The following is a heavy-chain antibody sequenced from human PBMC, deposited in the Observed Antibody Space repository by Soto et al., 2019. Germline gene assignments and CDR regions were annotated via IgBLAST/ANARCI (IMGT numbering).Heavy chain of an antibody. V-gene: IGHV4-4*02. CDR1: GGSISSSNW. CDR2: IYHSGST. Sequence: SETLSLTCAVSGGSISSSNWWSWVRQPPGKGLEWIGEIYHSGSTNYNPSLKSRVTISVDKSKNQFSLKLSSVTAADTAVYYCARGHYYDSSGLGANDDYWGQGTLVTVSS. J-gene: IGHJ4*02. CDR3: ARGHYYDSSGLGANDDY. D-gene: IGHD3-22*01.